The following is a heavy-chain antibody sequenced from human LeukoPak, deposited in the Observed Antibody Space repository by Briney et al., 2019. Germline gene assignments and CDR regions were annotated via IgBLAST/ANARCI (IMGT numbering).Heavy chain of an antibody. D-gene: IGHD3-10*01. Sequence: PGGSLRLSCAASGFTFYNYAMSRVRQAPGKGLGWVSATSASGSSTYYADSVKGRFTISRDNSKNTLYLQMNSLRDEDTAVYYCAKDPLGSYDSGNYGDSWGQGTLVTVSS. J-gene: IGHJ5*01. CDR3: AKDPLGSYDSGNYGDS. V-gene: IGHV3-23*01. CDR1: GFTFYNYA. CDR2: TSASGSST.